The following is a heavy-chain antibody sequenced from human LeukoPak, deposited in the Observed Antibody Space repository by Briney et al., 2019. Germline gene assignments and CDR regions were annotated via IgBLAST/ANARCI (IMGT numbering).Heavy chain of an antibody. V-gene: IGHV1-18*01. J-gene: IGHJ4*02. CDR2: ISAYNGNT. Sequence: GASVKVPCKASGYTFTSYGISWVRQAPGQGLEWMGWISAYNGNTNYAQKLQGRVTMTTDTSTSTAYMELRSLRSDDTAVYYCARDPTYYDFWSGYYTGVNFDYWGQGTLVTVSS. D-gene: IGHD3-3*01. CDR1: GYTFTSYG. CDR3: ARDPTYYDFWSGYYTGVNFDY.